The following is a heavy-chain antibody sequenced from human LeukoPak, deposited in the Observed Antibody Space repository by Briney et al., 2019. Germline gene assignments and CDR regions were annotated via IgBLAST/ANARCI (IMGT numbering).Heavy chain of an antibody. CDR3: SADYDSSGYLGAFDI. CDR2: ISSSSSYI. CDR1: GFTFSSYS. D-gene: IGHD3-22*01. V-gene: IGHV3-21*01. Sequence: GSLRLSCAASGFTFSSYSMNWARQAPGKGLEWVSSISSSSSYIYYADSVKGRFTISRDNAKNSLYLQMNSLRAEDTAVYYCSADYDSSGYLGAFDIWCQGTMVT. J-gene: IGHJ3*02.